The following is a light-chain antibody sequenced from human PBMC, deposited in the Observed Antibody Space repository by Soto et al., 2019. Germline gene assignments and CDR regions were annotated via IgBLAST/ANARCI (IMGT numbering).Light chain of an antibody. CDR2: GAS. V-gene: IGKV3-20*01. CDR1: QSVSSSY. Sequence: EIVLTHSPGTLPLSPGERATLSCRASQSVSSSYLAWYQQKPGQAPRLLIYGASSRATGIPDRFSGSGSGTDFTLTISRLEPEDFAVYYCQQYGSSPVTFGQGTKVDIK. CDR3: QQYGSSPVT. J-gene: IGKJ1*01.